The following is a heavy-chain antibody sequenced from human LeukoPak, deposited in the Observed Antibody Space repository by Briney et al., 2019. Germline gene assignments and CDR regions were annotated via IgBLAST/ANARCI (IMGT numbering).Heavy chain of an antibody. V-gene: IGHV3-48*03. Sequence: GGSLRLSCSVSGFTFSDYEVNWVRQAPGKGLEWISYISSSGTSIYYANSVKGRFTVSRDNAKNTVHLQMNTLRAEDTALYYCAREAASCGGDCLDYWGQGTLVTVSS. D-gene: IGHD2-21*01. CDR2: ISSSGTSI. J-gene: IGHJ4*02. CDR1: GFTFSDYE. CDR3: AREAASCGGDCLDY.